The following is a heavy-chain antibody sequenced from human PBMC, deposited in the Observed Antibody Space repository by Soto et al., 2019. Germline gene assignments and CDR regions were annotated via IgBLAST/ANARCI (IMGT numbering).Heavy chain of an antibody. CDR1: GYTFTSYG. Sequence: ASVKVSCKASGYTFTSYGISWVRQAPGQGLEWMGWISAYNGNTNYAQKLQGRVTMTTDTSTSTAYMELRSLRSDDTAVYYCARDREPIFGVVLPDAFDIWGQGTMVTVSS. CDR3: ARDREPIFGVVLPDAFDI. V-gene: IGHV1-18*01. J-gene: IGHJ3*02. D-gene: IGHD3-3*01. CDR2: ISAYNGNT.